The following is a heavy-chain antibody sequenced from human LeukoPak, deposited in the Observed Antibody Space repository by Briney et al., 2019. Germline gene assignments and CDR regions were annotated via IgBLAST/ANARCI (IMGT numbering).Heavy chain of an antibody. D-gene: IGHD1-26*01. V-gene: IGHV3-48*03. Sequence: GGSLRLSCAASGFTFSSYEMNWVRQAPGKGLEWVSYISSSGSTIYYADSVKGRFTISRDNAKNSLYLQMNSLRAEDTAVYYCARDYLGVGATVGWFDPWGQGTLVTVSS. J-gene: IGHJ5*02. CDR1: GFTFSSYE. CDR3: ARDYLGVGATVGWFDP. CDR2: ISSSGSTI.